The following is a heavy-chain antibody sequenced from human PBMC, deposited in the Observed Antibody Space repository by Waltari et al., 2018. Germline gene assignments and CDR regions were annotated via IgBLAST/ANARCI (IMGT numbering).Heavy chain of an antibody. D-gene: IGHD4-17*01. J-gene: IGHJ4*02. Sequence: EVQLVESGGGLVQPGGYLRVSCPASAFTFRSHGMTWVRQAPGKGLEWVANINGDGSEKYYVDSVKARFTISRDNAKNSLYLQMDSLRAEDTAVYYCARADYGGTADFDYWGQGTLVTVSS. CDR2: INGDGSEK. CDR3: ARADYGGTADFDY. CDR1: AFTFRSHG. V-gene: IGHV3-7*04.